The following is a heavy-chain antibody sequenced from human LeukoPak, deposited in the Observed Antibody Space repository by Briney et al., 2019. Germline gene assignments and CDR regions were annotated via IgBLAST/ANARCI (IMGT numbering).Heavy chain of an antibody. Sequence: ASVKVSCKASGYTFTSYGISWVRQAPGQGLEWMGWISAYNGNTNYAQKLQGRVTMTTDTSTSTAYMELRSLRSDDTAVYYCAGDIASGGYYSIPFDYWGQGTLVTVSS. J-gene: IGHJ4*02. D-gene: IGHD3-22*01. V-gene: IGHV1-18*01. CDR1: GYTFTSYG. CDR2: ISAYNGNT. CDR3: AGDIASGGYYSIPFDY.